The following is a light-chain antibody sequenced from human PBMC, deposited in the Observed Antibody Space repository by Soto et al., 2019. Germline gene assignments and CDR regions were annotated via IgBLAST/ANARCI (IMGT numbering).Light chain of an antibody. CDR1: SSDVGGYNY. CDR2: DVS. CDR3: CSYAGRV. V-gene: IGLV2-11*01. J-gene: IGLJ2*01. Sequence: QSALTQPRSVSGSPGQSVTISCTGTSSDVGGYNYVSWYQQHPGKAPKLMIYDVSKRPSGVPDRFSGSKSGNTASLTISGLQAEDEDDYYCCSYAGRVFGGGTQLTVL.